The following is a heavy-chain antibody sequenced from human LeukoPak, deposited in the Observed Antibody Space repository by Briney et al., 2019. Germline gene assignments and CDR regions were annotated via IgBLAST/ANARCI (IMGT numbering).Heavy chain of an antibody. CDR2: INSDGSST. Sequence: GGSLRLSCAASGFTFSSYWMHWVRQAPGKGLVWVSRINSDGSSTTYADSVKGRFTISRDNSKNTLYLQMNSLRSEDTAMYYCARVQGGGYRTADYWGQGTLGTVSS. D-gene: IGHD6-19*01. CDR3: ARVQGGGYRTADY. J-gene: IGHJ4*02. CDR1: GFTFSSYW. V-gene: IGHV3-74*01.